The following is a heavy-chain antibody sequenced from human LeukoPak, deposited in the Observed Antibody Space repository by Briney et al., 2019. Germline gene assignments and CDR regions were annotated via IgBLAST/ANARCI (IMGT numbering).Heavy chain of an antibody. V-gene: IGHV3-23*01. D-gene: IGHD1-26*01. Sequence: GGSLRLSCAASGFTFSSYAMSWVRQAPGKGLEWVSAISGSGGSTYYADSVKGRFTISRDNSKNTLYLQMNSLRAEDTAVYYCAKVGSYAYCYGMDVWGQGTTVTVSS. CDR3: AKVGSYAYCYGMDV. CDR1: GFTFSSYA. J-gene: IGHJ6*02. CDR2: ISGSGGST.